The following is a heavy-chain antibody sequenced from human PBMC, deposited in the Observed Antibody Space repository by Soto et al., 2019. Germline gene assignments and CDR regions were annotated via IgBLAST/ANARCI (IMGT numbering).Heavy chain of an antibody. V-gene: IGHV3-23*01. J-gene: IGHJ2*01. CDR1: GLTFSGYS. Sequence: EVQLLESGGALVQPGGSLRLAFATSGLTFSGYSMGWVRQAPGKGLEWVSSIVARGITTYYADSVKGRFTISRDNSKNTLYLQMSSLRDEDTAVYYCAKDLRGPEAGTWYFDLWGRGTLVTVSS. CDR3: AKDLRGPEAGTWYFDL. CDR2: IVARGITT. D-gene: IGHD6-13*01.